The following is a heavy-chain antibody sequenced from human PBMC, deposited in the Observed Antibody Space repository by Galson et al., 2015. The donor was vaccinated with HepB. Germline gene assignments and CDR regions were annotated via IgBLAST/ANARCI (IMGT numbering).Heavy chain of an antibody. D-gene: IGHD4-17*01. CDR3: AKGRTVTTFAPCDY. J-gene: IGHJ4*02. Sequence: LRLSCAASGFTFSSYSMHWVRQAPGKGLEWVASIRYDGSNKYYADSVKGRFTISRDNSKNTLYLQMNSLRAEDTAVYYCAKGRTVTTFAPCDYWGQGTLVTVSS. CDR1: GFTFSSYS. V-gene: IGHV3-30*02. CDR2: IRYDGSNK.